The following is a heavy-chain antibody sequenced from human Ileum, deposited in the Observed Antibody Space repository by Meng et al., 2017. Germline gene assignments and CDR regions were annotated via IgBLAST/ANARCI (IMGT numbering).Heavy chain of an antibody. CDR3: ARGAIGTRPFDY. Sequence: ESGPDLVKRWCPLALTCVVSGDSINPKWWNWVRQPPGKGLEWIGEIYHSGAFNYNPSLRRRVTISVDKSKNQLSLKLGSLTAADTAVYYCARGAIGTRPFDYWGQGTLVTVSS. V-gene: IGHV4/OR15-8*01. CDR2: IYHSGAF. J-gene: IGHJ4*02. D-gene: IGHD2-21*01. CDR1: GDSINPKW.